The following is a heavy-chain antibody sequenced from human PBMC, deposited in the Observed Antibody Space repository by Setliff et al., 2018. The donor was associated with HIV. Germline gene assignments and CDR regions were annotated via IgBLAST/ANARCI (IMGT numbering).Heavy chain of an antibody. J-gene: IGHJ6*03. CDR2: IYYSGTA. CDR1: GGSISSGAYY. CDR3: AREWRGRYYYYREV. D-gene: IGHD3-10*01. V-gene: IGHV4-31*03. Sequence: SETLSLTCTVTGGSISSGAYYWSWIRQHPEKGLEWLGYIYYSGTAYYNPSLKSRVTISLDTSKNQFSLKLTSVTAADTAVYYCAREWRGRYYYYREVWGKGTTVTVSS.